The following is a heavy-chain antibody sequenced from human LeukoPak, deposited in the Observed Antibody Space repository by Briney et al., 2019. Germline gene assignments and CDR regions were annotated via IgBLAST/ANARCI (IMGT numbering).Heavy chain of an antibody. CDR2: MYPNSGNT. CDR3: ARVRVAHTIWFGELYPFDY. J-gene: IGHJ4*02. V-gene: IGHV1-8*01. Sequence: GSVKVSCKASGYTFTSYDINWVRQATGQGLEWMGWMYPNSGNTGYAQKFQGRVTMTRNTSISTAYMELSSLRSEDTAVYYCARVRVAHTIWFGELYPFDYWGQGTLVTVSS. CDR1: GYTFTSYD. D-gene: IGHD3-10*01.